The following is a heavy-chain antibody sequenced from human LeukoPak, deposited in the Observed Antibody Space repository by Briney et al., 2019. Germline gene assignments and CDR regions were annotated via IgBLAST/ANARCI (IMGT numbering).Heavy chain of an antibody. CDR3: AKNRGHCVDGVCHNYYYMDV. CDR2: ITNSGDFV. CDR1: GFRFSGHY. Sequence: GGSLRLSCAASGFRFSGHYMSWIRQAPGKGLEWISYITNSGDFVNYADSVKGRFTISRDNLKNTLYLQMNGLRAEDTAVYYCAKNRGHCVDGVCHNYYYMDVWGRGTTVTVSS. J-gene: IGHJ6*03. D-gene: IGHD2-8*02. V-gene: IGHV3-11*03.